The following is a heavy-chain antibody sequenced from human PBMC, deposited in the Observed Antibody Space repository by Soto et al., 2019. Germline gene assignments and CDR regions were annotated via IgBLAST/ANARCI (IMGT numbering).Heavy chain of an antibody. V-gene: IGHV1-18*01. CDR1: GYTFTSYG. CDR2: ISAYNGNT. Sequence: SVKASCKASGYTFTSYGISWVREAPGQGLEWMGWISAYNGNTNYAQKLQGRVTMTTDTSTSTAYMELRSLRSDDTAVYYCARPRLNRGYCSGGSCPVDYWGQGTLVTVSS. D-gene: IGHD2-15*01. CDR3: ARPRLNRGYCSGGSCPVDY. J-gene: IGHJ4*01.